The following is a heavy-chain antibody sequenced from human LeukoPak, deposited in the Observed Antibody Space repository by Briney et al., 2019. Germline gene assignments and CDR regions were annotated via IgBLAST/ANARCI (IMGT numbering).Heavy chain of an antibody. D-gene: IGHD3-10*01. V-gene: IGHV4-39*07. J-gene: IGHJ5*02. CDR1: GGSISSSSYY. Sequence: SETLSLTCTVSGGSISSSSYYWGWIRQPPGKGLEWIGSIYYSGSTYYNPSLKSRVTISVDTSKNQFSLKLSSVTAADTAVYYCARESIWFGELLFLNWFDPWGQGTLVTVSS. CDR2: IYYSGST. CDR3: ARESIWFGELLFLNWFDP.